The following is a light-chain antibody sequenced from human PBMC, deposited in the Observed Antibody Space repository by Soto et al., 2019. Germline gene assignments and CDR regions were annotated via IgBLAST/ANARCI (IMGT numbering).Light chain of an antibody. Sequence: QFALTQPPSASGSPGQSVTISCTGTSSDVGGYNYVSWYQQHPGKAPKLMIYEVSKRPSGVPDRFSGSKSGNTASLTVSGLQAEDEADYYCSSYAGSNKEVFGGGTKLTVL. CDR3: SSYAGSNKEV. J-gene: IGLJ3*02. CDR2: EVS. CDR1: SSDVGGYNY. V-gene: IGLV2-8*01.